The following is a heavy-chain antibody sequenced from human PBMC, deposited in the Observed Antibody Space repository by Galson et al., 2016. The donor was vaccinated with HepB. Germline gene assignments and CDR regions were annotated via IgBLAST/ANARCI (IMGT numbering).Heavy chain of an antibody. CDR1: GFTVRDYY. CDR2: ITRSGEAT. CDR3: GKHGGFDY. D-gene: IGHD3-16*01. V-gene: IGHV3-23*01. Sequence: SLRLSCAASGFTVRDYYMTWVRQAPGRGLEWVSGITRSGEATNYADFVKGRFTISRDNSKNTLYLYLNNSTAGDTAIYYCGKHGGFDYWGTGALVTFSS. J-gene: IGHJ4*02.